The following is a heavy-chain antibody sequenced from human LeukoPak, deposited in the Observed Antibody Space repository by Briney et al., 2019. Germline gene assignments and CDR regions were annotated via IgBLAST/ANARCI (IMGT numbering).Heavy chain of an antibody. CDR2: INAGNGNT. CDR3: ARDYGDFDSWSLDY. V-gene: IGHV1-3*01. J-gene: IGHJ4*02. CDR1: GYTFTSDP. Sequence: GASVNVSCKASGYTFTSDPMHWVRQASGQRLEWMGWINAGNGNTEYSQKFQGRVTITRDTSASTAYMELSSLRSEDTAVYYCARDYGDFDSWSLDYWGQGTLVSVSS. D-gene: IGHD4-17*01.